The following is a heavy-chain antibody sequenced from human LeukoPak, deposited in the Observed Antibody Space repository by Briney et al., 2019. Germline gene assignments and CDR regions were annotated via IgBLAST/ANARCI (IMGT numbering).Heavy chain of an antibody. J-gene: IGHJ4*02. Sequence: ASVKVSCKASGYIFTDYYMHWVRQAPGQGLEWMGWFNPASGGTKYAQKFQGRVTMTRDTSINTAYMELSSLGLDDTAVYYCAIGLRLAVAGIFDYWGQGTLVTVSS. D-gene: IGHD6-19*01. CDR2: FNPASGGT. V-gene: IGHV1-2*02. CDR1: GYIFTDYY. CDR3: AIGLRLAVAGIFDY.